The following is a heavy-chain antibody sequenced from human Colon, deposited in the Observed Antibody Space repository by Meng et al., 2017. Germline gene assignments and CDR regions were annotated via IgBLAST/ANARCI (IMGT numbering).Heavy chain of an antibody. Sequence: QVKLGQSGAEVKKPGASVKVSCKSSEYSFSNYYLHWMRQAPGQGLEWLGVSNPGGGSTNYAQKFQGRVTMTRDTSANTVYMELGSLKSEDTAVYYCVREFRGGYFDYWGQGTLVTVSS. J-gene: IGHJ4*02. V-gene: IGHV1-46*01. D-gene: IGHD3-16*01. CDR2: SNPGGGST. CDR1: EYSFSNYY. CDR3: VREFRGGYFDY.